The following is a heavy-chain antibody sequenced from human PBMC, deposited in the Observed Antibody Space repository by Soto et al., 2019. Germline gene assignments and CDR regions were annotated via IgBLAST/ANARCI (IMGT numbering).Heavy chain of an antibody. CDR1: GGSISSYY. D-gene: IGHD4-4*01. V-gene: IGHV4-59*01. CDR3: ARETGDGYSFDY. CDR2: IYYSGST. Sequence: SETLSLTCTVSGGSISSYYWSWIRQPPGKGLEWIGYIYYSGSTNYNPSLKSRVTISVDTSKNKFSLKLSSVTAADTAVYYCARETGDGYSFDYWGQGTLVTVSS. J-gene: IGHJ4*02.